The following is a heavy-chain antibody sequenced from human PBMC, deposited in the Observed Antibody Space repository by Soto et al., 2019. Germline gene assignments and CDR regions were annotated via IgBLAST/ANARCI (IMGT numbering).Heavy chain of an antibody. CDR3: ARHGYSSSWGGWYYYYGMDV. J-gene: IGHJ6*02. D-gene: IGHD6-13*01. V-gene: IGHV5-51*01. Sequence: PXESLKTSFKGSGYSFTSYWSGWVRQMPGKGLEWMGIIYPGDSDTRYSPSFQGQVTISADKSISTAYLQWSSLKASDTAMYYCARHGYSSSWGGWYYYYGMDVWGQGTKVTVYS. CDR2: IYPGDSDT. CDR1: GYSFTSYW.